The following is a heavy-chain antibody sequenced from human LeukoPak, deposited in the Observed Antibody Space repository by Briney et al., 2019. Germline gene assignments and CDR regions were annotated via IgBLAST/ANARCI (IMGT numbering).Heavy chain of an antibody. V-gene: IGHV6-1*01. CDR1: GDSVSSNSVT. D-gene: IGHD6-19*01. CDR2: TYYRSKWYN. Sequence: SQTLSLTCAISGDSVSSNSVTWNWIRQSPSRGLEWLGRTYYRSKWYNDYAISVKSRITVNPDTSRNQFSLQMNSVTPEDTAVYYCARAVTGRVDSWGQGTLVTVSS. CDR3: ARAVTGRVDS. J-gene: IGHJ4*02.